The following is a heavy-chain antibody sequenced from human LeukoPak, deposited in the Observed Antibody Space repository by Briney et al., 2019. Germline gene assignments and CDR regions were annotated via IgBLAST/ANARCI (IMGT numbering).Heavy chain of an antibody. CDR3: ARGYSSSWFDAFDI. CDR1: GGSISSYY. V-gene: IGHV4-4*07. D-gene: IGHD6-13*01. Sequence: SETLSLTCAVSGGSISSYYWNWIPQPAGKGLKCIGRIYTSGSTNYNPSLKSRVTMSVDTSKNQFSLKLSSVTAADTAVYYCARGYSSSWFDAFDIWGQGTMVTVSS. J-gene: IGHJ3*02. CDR2: IYTSGST.